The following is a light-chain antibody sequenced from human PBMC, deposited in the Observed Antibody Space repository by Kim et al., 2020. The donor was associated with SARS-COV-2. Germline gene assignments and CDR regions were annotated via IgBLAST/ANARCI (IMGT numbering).Light chain of an antibody. Sequence: ASFGDRVAITCRASQTVSSWLVWFQQKPGKAPKLLIYEASTLESGVPSRFSGSGSGTEFTLTISSLQPEDFATYYCQQYRTYPWTFGQGTKVDIK. CDR2: EAS. CDR3: QQYRTYPWT. J-gene: IGKJ1*01. CDR1: QTVSSW. V-gene: IGKV1-5*01.